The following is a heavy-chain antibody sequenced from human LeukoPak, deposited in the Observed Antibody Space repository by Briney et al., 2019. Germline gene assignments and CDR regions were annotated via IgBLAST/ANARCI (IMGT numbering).Heavy chain of an antibody. V-gene: IGHV1-18*01. D-gene: IGHD3-22*01. CDR1: GYTFTSYG. CDR2: ISAYNGNT. Sequence: ASVKVSCKASGYTFTSYGISWVRQAPGQGLEWMGWISAYNGNTNYAQKLQDRVTMTTDTSTSTAYMELRSLRSDDTAVYYCARGSSSGYYVTATFDYWGQGTLVTVSS. J-gene: IGHJ4*02. CDR3: ARGSSSGYYVTATFDY.